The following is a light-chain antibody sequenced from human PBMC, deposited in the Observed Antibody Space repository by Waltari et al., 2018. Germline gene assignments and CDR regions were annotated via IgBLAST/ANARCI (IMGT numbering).Light chain of an antibody. J-gene: IGLJ1*01. CDR1: SSDVGTYHF. V-gene: IGLV2-14*01. CDR2: GVS. CDR3: CSYTSSNTYV. Sequence: QSALTQPASVSGSPGQSITISCTGTSSDVGTYHFVSWYQHPPGKAPKLMISGVSNRPSGVSNRFSGSKSDNTASLTISGLQAEDEADYFCCSYTSSNTYVFGTGTRVTVL.